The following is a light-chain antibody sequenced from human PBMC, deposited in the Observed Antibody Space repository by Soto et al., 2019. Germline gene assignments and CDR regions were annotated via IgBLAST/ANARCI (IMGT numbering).Light chain of an antibody. Sequence: QSVLTQPPSASGSPGQSVTISCTGTSSDVGGYNYVSWYQQHPGKAPKLMIYEATKRPSGVPDRFSGSKSGNTASLTFSGLQAEDEAAYYCSSSLVFGGGTKVTVL. CDR1: SSDVGGYNY. V-gene: IGLV2-8*01. CDR3: SSSLV. J-gene: IGLJ2*01. CDR2: EAT.